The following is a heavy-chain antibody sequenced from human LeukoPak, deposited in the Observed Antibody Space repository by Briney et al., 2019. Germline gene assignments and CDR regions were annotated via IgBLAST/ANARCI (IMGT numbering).Heavy chain of an antibody. J-gene: IGHJ3*02. CDR3: AKGDDILTGYANHDAFDI. Sequence: GGSLRPSCAASGFTFSSYAMSWVRQAPGKGLEWVSAISGSGGSTYYADSVKGRFTISRDNSKNTLYLQMNSLRAEDTAVYYCAKGDDILTGYANHDAFDIWGQGTMVTVSS. CDR1: GFTFSSYA. D-gene: IGHD3-9*01. CDR2: ISGSGGST. V-gene: IGHV3-23*01.